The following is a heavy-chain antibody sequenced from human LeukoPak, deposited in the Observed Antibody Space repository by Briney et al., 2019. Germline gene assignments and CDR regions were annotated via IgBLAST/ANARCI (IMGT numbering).Heavy chain of an antibody. CDR1: GYTFTSYG. CDR3: ARESLGTTDY. D-gene: IGHD1-14*01. CDR2: ISPYNGNT. J-gene: IGHJ4*02. V-gene: IGHV1-18*01. Sequence: ASVTVSCKASGYTFTSYGINWLRQAPGQGLEWMAWISPYNGNTNHVQKLQGRVTMTTDTSTSTVYLELRSLRSDDTAVYYCARESLGTTDYWGQGTLVTVSS.